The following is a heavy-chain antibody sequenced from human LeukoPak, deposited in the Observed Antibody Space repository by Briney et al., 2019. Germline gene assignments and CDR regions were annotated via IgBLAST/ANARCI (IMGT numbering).Heavy chain of an antibody. CDR3: ARDVASSGYYWD. CDR1: GYTFTSYG. Sequence: ASVKVSCKASGYTFTSYGISWVRQAPGQGLEWMGWISAYNGNTNYAQKLQGRVTMTRDTSTSTVYMELSSLSSEDTAVYYCARDVASSGYYWDWGQGTLVTVSS. CDR2: ISAYNGNT. D-gene: IGHD3-22*01. V-gene: IGHV1-18*01. J-gene: IGHJ4*02.